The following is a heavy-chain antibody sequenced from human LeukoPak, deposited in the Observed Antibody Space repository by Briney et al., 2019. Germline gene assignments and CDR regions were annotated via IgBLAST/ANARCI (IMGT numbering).Heavy chain of an antibody. CDR3: ARGSMVATKDPYYYYGMDV. D-gene: IGHD5-12*01. CDR2: ISAYNGNT. CDR1: GYTFTSYG. Sequence: GASVKVSCKASGYTFTSYGISWVRQAPGQGLEWMGWISAYNGNTNYAQKLQGRVTMTTDTSTSTAYMELRSLRSGDTAVYYCARGSMVATKDPYYYYGMDVWGQGTTVTVSS. J-gene: IGHJ6*02. V-gene: IGHV1-18*01.